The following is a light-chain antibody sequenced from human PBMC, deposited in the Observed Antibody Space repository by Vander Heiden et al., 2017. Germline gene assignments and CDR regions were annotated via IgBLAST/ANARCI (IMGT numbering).Light chain of an antibody. Sequence: EIVMTQSPGTLSVSPGERATLSCRASQSVNSNLAWYQQKVGQAPRLLIYGASTRATGTPVRFSGSGSGTEFTLTISSLQSEDFAVYYCQHYNNWPPYSFGQGTKLEI. V-gene: IGKV3-15*01. CDR2: GAS. J-gene: IGKJ2*03. CDR1: QSVNSN. CDR3: QHYNNWPPYS.